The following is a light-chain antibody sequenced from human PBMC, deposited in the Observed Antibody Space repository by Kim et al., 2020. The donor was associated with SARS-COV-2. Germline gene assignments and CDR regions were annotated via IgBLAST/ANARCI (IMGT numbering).Light chain of an antibody. J-gene: IGLJ3*02. V-gene: IGLV1-44*01. CDR3: AAWDDSLRGV. CDR2: SDH. Sequence: ELTQPPSASGTPGQRITISCSGSTSNIGSSIVNWYQQLPGSAPKLLIYSDHERPSGVPRFSGSKSGTSASLAISGLQSEDEAVYYCAAWDDSLRGVFGGGTQLTVL. CDR1: TSNIGSSI.